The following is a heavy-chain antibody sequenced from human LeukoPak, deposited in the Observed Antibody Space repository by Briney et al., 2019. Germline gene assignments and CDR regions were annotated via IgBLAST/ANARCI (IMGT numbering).Heavy chain of an antibody. D-gene: IGHD6-13*01. V-gene: IGHV4-34*01. CDR2: INHSGST. CDR1: GGSFSGYY. CDR3: ARSIAAAGFARHYYYGMDV. J-gene: IGHJ6*02. Sequence: SETLSLTCAVYGGSFSGYYWSWIRQPPGKGLEWIGEINHSGSTNYNPSLKSRVTISVDTSKNQFSLKLSSVTAADTAVYYCARSIAAAGFARHYYYGMDVWGQGTTVTVSS.